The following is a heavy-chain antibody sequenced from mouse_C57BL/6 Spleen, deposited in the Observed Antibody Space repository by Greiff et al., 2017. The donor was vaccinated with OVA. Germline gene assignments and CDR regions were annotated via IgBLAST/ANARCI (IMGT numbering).Heavy chain of an antibody. Sequence: VQLQQSGAELVRPGTSVKVSCKASGYAFTNYLIEWVKQRPGQGLEWIGVINPGSGGTNYNEKFKGKATLTADKSSSTAYMQLSSLTSEDSAVYFCARSEGLRRRYLFDYWGQGTTLTVSS. CDR1: GYAFTNYL. CDR2: INPGSGGT. V-gene: IGHV1-54*01. CDR3: ARSEGLRRRYLFDY. J-gene: IGHJ2*01. D-gene: IGHD2-4*01.